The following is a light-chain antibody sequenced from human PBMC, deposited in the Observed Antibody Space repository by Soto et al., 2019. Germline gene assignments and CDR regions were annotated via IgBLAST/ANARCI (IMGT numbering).Light chain of an antibody. J-gene: IGKJ2*01. CDR2: DAS. CDR1: QSVSSY. V-gene: IGKV3-11*01. Sequence: EIVLTQSPATLSLSPGERATLSCRASQSVSSYLAWYQQKPGQSPRLLIYDASNRATGIPARFSGSGSGTDFTLTISSLEPEDFAVYYCQQRSNWPPKYTFGQGYKLEIK. CDR3: QQRSNWPPKYT.